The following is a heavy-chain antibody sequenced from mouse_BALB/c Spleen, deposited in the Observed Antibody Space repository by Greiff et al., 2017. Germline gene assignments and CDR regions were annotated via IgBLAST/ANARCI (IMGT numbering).Heavy chain of an antibody. D-gene: IGHD2-3*01. J-gene: IGHJ3*01. CDR3: ARGWLLGVPFAY. CDR2: INPSSGYT. Sequence: QVKLQQSAAELARPGASVKMSCKASGYTFTSYTMHWVKQRPGQGLEWIGYINPSSGYTEYNQKFKDKTTLTADKSSSTAYMQLSSLTSEDSAVYYCARGWLLGVPFAYWGQGTLVTVSA. V-gene: IGHV1-4*02. CDR1: GYTFTSYT.